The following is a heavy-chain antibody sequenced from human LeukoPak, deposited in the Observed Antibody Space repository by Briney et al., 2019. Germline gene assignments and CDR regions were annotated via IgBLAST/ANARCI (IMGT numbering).Heavy chain of an antibody. CDR3: ATYNSRNGREFQS. D-gene: IGHD5-24*01. V-gene: IGHV3-7*01. CDR2: IKTDGSEK. Sequence: LPGGSLRLSCEASGFTFSNSWMTWVRQSPGKGLEWVANIKTDGSEKYYVDSVKGRFTISRDNAKNSLYLQMNSLRAEDTAVYYCATYNSRNGREFQSWGQGTLVTVSS. CDR1: GFTFSNSW. J-gene: IGHJ1*01.